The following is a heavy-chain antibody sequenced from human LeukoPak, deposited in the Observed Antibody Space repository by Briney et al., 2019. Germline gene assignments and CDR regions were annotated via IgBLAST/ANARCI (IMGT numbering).Heavy chain of an antibody. J-gene: IGHJ6*01. CDR3: ARGGGLDV. CDR2: INHNGNVN. D-gene: IGHD3-16*01. CDR1: GFTFSSYW. V-gene: IGHV3-7*03. Sequence: GGSRRLSGAASGFTFSSYWMNWARRAQGKGLEWVASINHNGNVNYYVDSVKGRFTISRDNAKNSLYLQMSNLRAEDTAVYFCARGGGLDVWGQGATVTVSS.